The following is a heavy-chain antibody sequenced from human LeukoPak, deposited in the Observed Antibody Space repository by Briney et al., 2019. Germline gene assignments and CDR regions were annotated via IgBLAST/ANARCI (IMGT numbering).Heavy chain of an antibody. CDR1: GGSISSGDYY. V-gene: IGHV4-30-4*01. CDR3: ARDLTVVVVAATPPYGMDV. Sequence: SETLSLTCTVSGGSISSGDYYWSWIRQPPGKGLEWIGYIYYSGSTYYNPSLKSRVTISVDTSKNQFSLKLSSVTAADTAVYYCARDLTVVVVAATPPYGMDVWGQGTTVTVSS. CDR2: IYYSGST. D-gene: IGHD2-15*01. J-gene: IGHJ6*02.